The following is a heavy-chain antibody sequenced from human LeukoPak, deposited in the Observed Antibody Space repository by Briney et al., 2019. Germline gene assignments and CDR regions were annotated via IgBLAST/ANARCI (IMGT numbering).Heavy chain of an antibody. V-gene: IGHV4-30-4*08. Sequence: SETLSLTCTVSGGSISSSSYYWRWIRQPPGKGLEWIVYIYYSGSTYYNPSLKSRVTITVDTSKNQFCLKLSSVTAADTAVYYCARSSADCDFWSRYPLLFDYWGQGTLVSVSS. CDR3: ARSSADCDFWSRYPLLFDY. CDR2: IYYSGST. CDR1: GGSISSSSYY. D-gene: IGHD3-3*01. J-gene: IGHJ4*02.